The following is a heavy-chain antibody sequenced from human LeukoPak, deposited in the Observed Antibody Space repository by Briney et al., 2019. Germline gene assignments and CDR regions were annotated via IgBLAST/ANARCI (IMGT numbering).Heavy chain of an antibody. J-gene: IGHJ6*02. V-gene: IGHV3-33*01. CDR2: LWYDESEK. CDR3: TRDASGDTNSGPRMDV. D-gene: IGHD1-26*01. CDR1: GFTFSDYG. Sequence: GGSLRLSCAVSGFTFSDYGMHWVRQAPGKGLEWVAVLWYDESEKYYADSVKGRFTISRDNSKNTLYLQMSSLRAEDTAVYYCTRDASGDTNSGPRMDVWGQGTTVTVSS.